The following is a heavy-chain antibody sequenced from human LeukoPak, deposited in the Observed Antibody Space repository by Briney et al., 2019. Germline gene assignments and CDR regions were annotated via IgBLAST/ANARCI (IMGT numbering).Heavy chain of an antibody. Sequence: SGGSLRLSCAASGFTFGDYYMSWIRQAPGKGLEWVSYISSSGSTIYYADSVKGRFTISRDNAKNSLYLQMNSLRAEDTAVYYCARDPGSGYEEHFDYWGQGTLVTVSS. J-gene: IGHJ4*02. D-gene: IGHD5-12*01. CDR2: ISSSGSTI. CDR1: GFTFGDYY. CDR3: ARDPGSGYEEHFDY. V-gene: IGHV3-11*01.